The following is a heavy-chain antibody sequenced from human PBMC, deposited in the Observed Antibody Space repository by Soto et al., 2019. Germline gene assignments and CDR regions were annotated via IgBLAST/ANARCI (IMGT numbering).Heavy chain of an antibody. V-gene: IGHV3-7*03. D-gene: IGHD3-3*02. CDR1: GFTFSRYW. CDR3: AKDSIDHNGIYDPFDF. J-gene: IGHJ3*01. CDR2: IKQEGSDK. Sequence: GGSLRLSCAASGFTFSRYWMSWVRQAPGKGLEWVANIKQEGSDKYYVDSVKGRFTISRDNAKNSLYLEMNSLRAEDTAIYYCAKDSIDHNGIYDPFDFWGQGTMVTVSS.